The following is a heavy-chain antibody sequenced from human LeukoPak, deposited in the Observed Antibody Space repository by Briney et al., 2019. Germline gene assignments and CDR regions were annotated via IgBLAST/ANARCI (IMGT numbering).Heavy chain of an antibody. J-gene: IGHJ3*02. CDR2: IYPDDSDT. CDR3: AIRQVVRGDTDAFDI. D-gene: IGHD3-10*01. Sequence: GESLEISCKGFGYRFTSYWIGWVRQMPGKGLEWMGIIYPDDSDTRYSPSFQGQVTISVDKSISTAYLQWSSLKAPDTAMYYCAIRQVVRGDTDAFDIWGQGTMVTVSS. V-gene: IGHV5-51*01. CDR1: GYRFTSYW.